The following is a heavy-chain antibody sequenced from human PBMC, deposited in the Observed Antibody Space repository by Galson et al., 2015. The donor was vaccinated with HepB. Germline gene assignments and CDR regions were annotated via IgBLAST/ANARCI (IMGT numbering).Heavy chain of an antibody. CDR2: INSDGSST. CDR3: ARGYYYESSGYFYYYSMDV. CDR1: GFTFNTYW. D-gene: IGHD3-22*01. J-gene: IGHJ6*02. Sequence: LTLPCAASGFTFNTYWMHWVRPVSGKGLVWVSRINSDGSSTSYAASVKGRFTISRDNAKNTLYLQMNSLRAEDTGLYHCARGYYYESSGYFYYYSMDVWGQGTTVTVSS. V-gene: IGHV3-74*01.